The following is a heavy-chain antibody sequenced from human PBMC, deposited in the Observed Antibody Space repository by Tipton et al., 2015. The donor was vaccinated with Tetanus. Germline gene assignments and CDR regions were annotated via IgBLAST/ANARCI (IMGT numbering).Heavy chain of an antibody. CDR3: ARDQRGGRVARLNWFGP. D-gene: IGHD3-16*01. CDR1: GASISSGGYF. Sequence: LRLSCSVSGASISSGGYFWNWIRHRPGQGLEWIGYIYYSGSTFYNPSLKSRVTMSVDTSNNQFSLRLSSVTAADTAVYYCARDQRGGRVARLNWFGPWGQGTLVTVSS. CDR2: IYYSGST. V-gene: IGHV4-31*02. J-gene: IGHJ5*02.